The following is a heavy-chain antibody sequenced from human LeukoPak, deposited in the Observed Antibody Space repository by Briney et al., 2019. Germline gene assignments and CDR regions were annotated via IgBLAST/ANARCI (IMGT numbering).Heavy chain of an antibody. CDR1: GGSISSGDYY. D-gene: IGHD5-12*01. CDR3: ASRATTSAPY. CDR2: IYYSGST. Sequence: SETLSLTCTVSGGSISSGDYYWGWIRQPPGKGLEWIGSIYYSGSTYYNPSLKSRVTISVDTSKNQFSLKLSSVTAADTAVYYCASRATTSAPYWGQGTLVTVSS. V-gene: IGHV4-39*01. J-gene: IGHJ4*02.